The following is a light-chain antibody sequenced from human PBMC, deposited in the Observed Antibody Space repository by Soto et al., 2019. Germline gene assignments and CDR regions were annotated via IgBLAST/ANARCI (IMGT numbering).Light chain of an antibody. J-gene: IGKJ2*01. CDR3: QQYYSYPMYT. CDR1: QGISSY. Sequence: AIRMTQSPSSLSASTGDRVTITCRASQGISSYLAWYQQKPGKATKLLIYAASTLQSGVPSRFSGSGSGTDFTLTISCLQSEDFATYYCQQYYSYPMYTFGQGTKLEIK. V-gene: IGKV1-8*01. CDR2: AAS.